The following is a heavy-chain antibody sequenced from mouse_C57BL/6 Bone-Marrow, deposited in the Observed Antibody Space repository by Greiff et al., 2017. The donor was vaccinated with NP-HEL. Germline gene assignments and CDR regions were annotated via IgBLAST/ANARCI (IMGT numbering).Heavy chain of an antibody. CDR3: ARGSITTVPWYFDV. V-gene: IGHV1-82*01. CDR1: GYAFSSSW. J-gene: IGHJ1*03. Sequence: VQLQQSGPELVKPGASVKISCKASGYAFSSSWMNWVKQRPGKGLEWIGRIYPGDGDTNYNGKFKGKATLTADKSSSTAYMQLSSLTSEDSAVYFCARGSITTVPWYFDVWGTGTTVTVSS. D-gene: IGHD1-1*01. CDR2: IYPGDGDT.